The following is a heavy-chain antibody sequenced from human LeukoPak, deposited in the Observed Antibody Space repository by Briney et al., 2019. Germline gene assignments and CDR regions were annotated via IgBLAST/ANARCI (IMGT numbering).Heavy chain of an antibody. CDR1: GGSISSSSYY. V-gene: IGHV4-39*01. CDR2: IYYSGST. D-gene: IGHD6-19*01. CDR3: AGSYSSGWYVGGFDY. J-gene: IGHJ4*02. Sequence: SETLSLTCTVSGGSISSSSYYWGWIRQPPGKGLEWIGSIYYSGSTYYNPSLKSRVTISVDTSKNQFSLKLSSVTAADTAVYYCAGSYSSGWYVGGFDYWGQGTLVTVSS.